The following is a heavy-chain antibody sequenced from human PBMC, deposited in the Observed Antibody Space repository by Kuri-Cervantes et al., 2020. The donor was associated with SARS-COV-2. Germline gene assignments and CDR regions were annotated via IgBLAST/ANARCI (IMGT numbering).Heavy chain of an antibody. CDR3: ARDLGIQLWEPPLDP. D-gene: IGHD5-18*01. CDR2: IYHSGST. J-gene: IGHJ5*02. Sequence: LRLSCTVSGGSISSGDYYWSWIRQPPGKGLEWIGYIYHSGSTYYNPSLKSRVTMSVDTSKNQFSLKLSSVTAADTAVYYCARDLGIQLWEPPLDPWGQGTLVTVSS. V-gene: IGHV4-30-2*01. CDR1: GGSISSGDYY.